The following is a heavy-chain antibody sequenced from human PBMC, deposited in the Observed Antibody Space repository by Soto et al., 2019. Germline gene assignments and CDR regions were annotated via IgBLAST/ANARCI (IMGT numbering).Heavy chain of an antibody. CDR3: APLTVSLSGPYGIHV. CDR2: TFYSGLT. J-gene: IGHJ6*02. Sequence: TLSLTCSVSGYSVSSSDYYWAWIRQPPGKGLEWIGSTFYSGLTYYNPSLKSRVTLSVDTSKNQVSVSLNSVTAADTAVYYCAPLTVSLSGPYGIHVWGQGTTVTVSS. CDR1: GYSVSSSDYY. D-gene: IGHD3-3*01. V-gene: IGHV4-39*01.